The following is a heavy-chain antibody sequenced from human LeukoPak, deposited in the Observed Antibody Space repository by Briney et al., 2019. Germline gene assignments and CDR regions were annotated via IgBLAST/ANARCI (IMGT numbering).Heavy chain of an antibody. D-gene: IGHD3-16*01. Sequence: GGSLRLSCAASGFTFSSYWMSWVRQAPGKGLVWVSRINTDGSSTNYADSVKGRFTIFRDNAKNTVYLQMNSLRAEDTAVYYCANGAFRLYYIDVWGKGTTVTVSS. CDR2: INTDGSST. V-gene: IGHV3-74*01. CDR3: ANGAFRLYYIDV. J-gene: IGHJ6*03. CDR1: GFTFSSYW.